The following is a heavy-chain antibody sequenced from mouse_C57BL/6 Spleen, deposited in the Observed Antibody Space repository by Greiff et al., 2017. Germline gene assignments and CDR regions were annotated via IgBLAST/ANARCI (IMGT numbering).Heavy chain of an antibody. CDR1: GYSFTSYY. V-gene: IGHV1-66*01. CDR3: AREWFPYAMDY. J-gene: IGHJ4*01. D-gene: IGHD2-2*01. CDR2: IYPGSGNT. Sequence: LVESGPELVKPGASVKISCKASGYSFTSYYIHWVKQRPGQGLEWIGWIYPGSGNTKYNEKFKGKATLTADTSSSTAYMQLSSLTSEDSAVYYCAREWFPYAMDYWGQGTSVTVSS.